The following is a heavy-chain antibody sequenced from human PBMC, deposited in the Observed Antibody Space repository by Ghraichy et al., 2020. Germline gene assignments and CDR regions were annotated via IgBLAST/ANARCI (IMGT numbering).Heavy chain of an antibody. Sequence: GGSLRLSCAASGFTFSSYAMSWVRQAPGKGLEWVSAISGSGGSTYYADSVKGRFTISRDNSRNTLYLQMNSLRAEDTAVYYCAKRNFDHYYGSGSYYGGDYWGQGTLVTVSS. CDR3: AKRNFDHYYGSGSYYGGDY. D-gene: IGHD3-10*01. J-gene: IGHJ4*02. V-gene: IGHV3-23*01. CDR1: GFTFSSYA. CDR2: ISGSGGST.